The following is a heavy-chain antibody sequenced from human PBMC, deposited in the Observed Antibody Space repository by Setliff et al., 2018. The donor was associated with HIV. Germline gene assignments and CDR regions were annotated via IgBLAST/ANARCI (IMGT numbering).Heavy chain of an antibody. Sequence: PSETLSLTCTVSGGSISTYYWSWIRQPPGKGLEWIGSIYFTGSSDNNPSLKSRVTLSVDTSKHQFSLKLSSVTAADTAVYYCARVQMAYAAFDVWGLGTMVTVSS. CDR1: GGSISTYY. CDR2: IYFTGSS. V-gene: IGHV4-59*01. CDR3: ARVQMAYAAFDV. J-gene: IGHJ3*01. D-gene: IGHD4-17*01.